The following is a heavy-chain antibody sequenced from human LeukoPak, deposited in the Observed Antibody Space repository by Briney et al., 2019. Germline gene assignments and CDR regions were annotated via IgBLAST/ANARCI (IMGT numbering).Heavy chain of an antibody. CDR3: ARGEAPIAVAVKAFDI. CDR1: GGSFSGYY. V-gene: IGHV4-34*01. J-gene: IGHJ3*02. Sequence: PSETLSLTCAVHGGSFSGYYWSWIRQPPGKGLEWIGEINHSGSTNYNPSLKSRVTISVDTSKNQFSLKLSSVTAADTAVYYCARGEAPIAVAVKAFDIWGQGTMVTVSS. D-gene: IGHD6-19*01. CDR2: INHSGST.